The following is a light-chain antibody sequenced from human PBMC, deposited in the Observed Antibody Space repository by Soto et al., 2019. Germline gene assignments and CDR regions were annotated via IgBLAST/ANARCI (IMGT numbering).Light chain of an antibody. CDR3: AAWDDSLSGYV. V-gene: IGLV1-47*02. J-gene: IGLJ1*01. CDR1: SSNIGTNY. CDR2: NNN. Sequence: SVLTQPPSASGTPVQRVTISSSGSSSNIGTNYVYWYQQLPGTAPKLLIYNNNQRPSGVPDRFSGSKSGTSASLAISGLRSEDEADYYCAAWDDSLSGYVFGTGTKVTVL.